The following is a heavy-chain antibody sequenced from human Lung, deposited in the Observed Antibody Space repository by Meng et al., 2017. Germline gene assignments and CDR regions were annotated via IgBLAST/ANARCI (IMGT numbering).Heavy chain of an antibody. D-gene: IGHD4-17*01. CDR3: ASGGVTTDD. J-gene: IGHJ4*02. CDR1: GFTFSTHW. CDR2: ITGDGSST. V-gene: IGHV3-74*01. Sequence: EVHLVEYGVGLVQTGGSLRLYCAASGFTFSTHWMHWVRQAPGKGLEWVSRITGDGSSTIYADSVQGRFTMSRDNAKNTMSLQMNSLRAEDTAVYYCASGGVTTDDWGQGTLVTVFS.